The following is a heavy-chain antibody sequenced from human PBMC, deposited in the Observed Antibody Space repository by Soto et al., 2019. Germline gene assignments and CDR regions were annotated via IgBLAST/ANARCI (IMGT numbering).Heavy chain of an antibody. CDR1: GYTFTSYG. D-gene: IGHD2-15*01. J-gene: IGHJ6*02. V-gene: IGHV1-18*01. CDR3: AQTYCSGGSCLYYYGMDV. Sequence: ASVKVSCKASGYTFTSYGISWVRQAPGQGLEWMGWISAYNGNTNYAQKLQGRVTMTTDTSTSTAYMELRSLRSDDTAVYYCAQTYCSGGSCLYYYGMDVWGQGTTVTVSS. CDR2: ISAYNGNT.